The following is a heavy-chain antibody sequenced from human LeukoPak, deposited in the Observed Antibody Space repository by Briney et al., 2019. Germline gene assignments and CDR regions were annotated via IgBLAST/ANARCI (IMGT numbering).Heavy chain of an antibody. CDR2: ISTSGSFV. J-gene: IGHJ5*02. CDR1: GFTFSDYY. V-gene: IGHV3-11*01. CDR3: ARDIRYCSGATCYSRWFDP. Sequence: GGSLRLSCVASGFTFSDYYMNWIRQAPGKGLEWISYISTSGSFVYYADSVNGRFTISRGNAKNSLYLQMNSLRVEDTAVYYCARDIRYCSGATCYSRWFDPWGQGTPVTVSS. D-gene: IGHD2-15*01.